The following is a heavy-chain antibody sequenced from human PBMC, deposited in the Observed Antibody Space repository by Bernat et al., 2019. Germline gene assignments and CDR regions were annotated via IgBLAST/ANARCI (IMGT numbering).Heavy chain of an antibody. V-gene: IGHV3-30*01. Sequence: QVQLVESGGGVVQPGRSLRLSCAASGFTFSSYAMHCVRQAPGKGLEWVAVISYDGSNKYYADSVKGQFTISRDNSKNTLYLQMNSLRAEDTAVYYCARDGVPQGLDYWGQGTLVTVSS. D-gene: IGHD6-25*01. J-gene: IGHJ4*02. CDR1: GFTFSSYA. CDR2: ISYDGSNK. CDR3: ARDGVPQGLDY.